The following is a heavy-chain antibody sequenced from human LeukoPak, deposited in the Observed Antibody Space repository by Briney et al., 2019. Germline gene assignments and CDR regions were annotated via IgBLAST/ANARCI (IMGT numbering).Heavy chain of an antibody. Sequence: GGSLRLSCAASEFTFSTFWMYWVRQAPGKGLEWVANIKADGSVKHYVDSVEGRFTISRDNSKNTLYLQMNSLRAEDTAVYYCAKDRSCTNNICHGDFDYWGQGTLVTVSS. CDR2: IKADGSVK. CDR3: AKDRSCTNNICHGDFDY. CDR1: EFTFSTFW. D-gene: IGHD2-8*01. V-gene: IGHV3-7*03. J-gene: IGHJ4*02.